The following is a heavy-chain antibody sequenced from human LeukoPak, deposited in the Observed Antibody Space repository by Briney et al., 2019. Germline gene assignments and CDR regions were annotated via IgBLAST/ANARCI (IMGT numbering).Heavy chain of an antibody. D-gene: IGHD3-22*01. J-gene: IGHJ4*02. V-gene: IGHV5-51*01. CDR3: ARRPGYDSSGYYYNDY. CDR2: IYPGDSDT. Sequence: GESLKISCKGSGYSFTNYWIGWVRQMPGKGLEWMGIIYPGDSDTSYSPSFQGQVTISADKSISTAYLQWSSLKASDTAMYYCARRPGYDSSGYYYNDYWGQGTLVTVSS. CDR1: GYSFTNYW.